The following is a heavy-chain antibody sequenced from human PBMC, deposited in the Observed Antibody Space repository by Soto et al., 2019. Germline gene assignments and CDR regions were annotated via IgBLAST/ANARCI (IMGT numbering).Heavy chain of an antibody. D-gene: IGHD6-19*01. CDR1: GFTFSSYE. CDR3: AREEPGSGWYLGAFDI. Sequence: VGSLRLSCAASGFTFSSYEMNWVRQAPGKGLEWVSYISSSGSTIYYADSVKGRFTISRDNAKNSLYLQMNSLRAEDTAVYYCAREEPGSGWYLGAFDIWGQGTMVTVSS. J-gene: IGHJ3*02. V-gene: IGHV3-48*03. CDR2: ISSSGSTI.